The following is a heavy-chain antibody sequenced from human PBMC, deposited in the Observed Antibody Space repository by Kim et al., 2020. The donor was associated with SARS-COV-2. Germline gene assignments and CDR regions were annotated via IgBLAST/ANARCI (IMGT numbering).Heavy chain of an antibody. J-gene: IGHJ6*02. V-gene: IGHV1-46*01. Sequence: ASVKVSCKASGYTFTSYYMHWVRQAPGQGLEWMGIINPSGGSTSYAQKFQGRVTMTRDTSTSTVYMELSSLRSEDTAVYYCARDQADVIVVALYGMDVWGQGTTVTVSS. D-gene: IGHD2-15*01. CDR2: INPSGGST. CDR1: GYTFTSYY. CDR3: ARDQADVIVVALYGMDV.